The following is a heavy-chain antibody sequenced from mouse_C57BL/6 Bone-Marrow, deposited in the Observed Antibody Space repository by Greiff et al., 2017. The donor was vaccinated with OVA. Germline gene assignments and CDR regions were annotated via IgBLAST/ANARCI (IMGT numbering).Heavy chain of an antibody. Sequence: VQLQQSGAELVRPGASVKLSCTASGFNIKDDYMHWVKQRPEQGLEWIGWIDPENGDTEYASQFQGKATITADTSSNTAYLQLSSLTSEDTAVYYCTTAQATSSYYFDYWGQGTTLTVSS. CDR3: TTAQATSSYYFDY. CDR1: GFNIKDDY. V-gene: IGHV14-4*01. CDR2: IDPENGDT. J-gene: IGHJ2*01. D-gene: IGHD3-2*02.